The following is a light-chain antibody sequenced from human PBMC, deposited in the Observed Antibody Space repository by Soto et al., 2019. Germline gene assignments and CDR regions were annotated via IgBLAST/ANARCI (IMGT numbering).Light chain of an antibody. CDR1: QSLVYSDGNTY. J-gene: IGKJ5*01. Sequence: DVVLTQSPLSLPVTLGQPASISCRSSQSLVYSDGNTYLNWFQQRPGRSPRRLIYDVSNRDSGVPDRFSGSGSGTDFTLKITRVEAEDVGFYDCMQGTHWPPLTFGQGTRLEIK. V-gene: IGKV2-30*01. CDR2: DVS. CDR3: MQGTHWPPLT.